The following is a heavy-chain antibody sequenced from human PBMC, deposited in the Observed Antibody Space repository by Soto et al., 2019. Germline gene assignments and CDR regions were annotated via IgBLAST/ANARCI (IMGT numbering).Heavy chain of an antibody. Sequence: QVQLVQSGAEVKKPGSSVKVSCKASGGTFSSYTISWVRQAPGQGLEWMGRIIPILGIANYAQKFQGRVXIXAXTSTSTAYMELSSLRSEDTGVYYCARGTMVRGPFDYWGQGTLVTVSS. CDR3: ARGTMVRGPFDY. V-gene: IGHV1-69*02. CDR2: IIPILGIA. J-gene: IGHJ4*02. D-gene: IGHD3-10*01. CDR1: GGTFSSYT.